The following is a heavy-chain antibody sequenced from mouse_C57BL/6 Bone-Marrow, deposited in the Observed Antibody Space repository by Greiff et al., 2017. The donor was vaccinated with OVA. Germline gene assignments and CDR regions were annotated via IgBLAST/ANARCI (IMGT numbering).Heavy chain of an antibody. V-gene: IGHV2-4*01. Sequence: QVQLQQSGPGLVQPSQSLSITCTVSGFSLTSYGVHWVRQPPGKGLERLGVIWSGGSTDYNAAFISRLSISKDNSKSQVFFKMNSLQAADTAIYYCSHTYGSRYLSPMAFWGPGTSVPVSS. CDR2: IWSGGST. CDR1: GFSLTSYG. CDR3: SHTYGSRYLSPMAF. D-gene: IGHD1-1*01. J-gene: IGHJ4*01.